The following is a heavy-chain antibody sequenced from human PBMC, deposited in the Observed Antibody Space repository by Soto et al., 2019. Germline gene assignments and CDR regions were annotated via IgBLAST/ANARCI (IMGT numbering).Heavy chain of an antibody. Sequence: PGGSLRLSCAASGFTVSSSYMTWVRQAPGKGLEWVSVMYAGGTTYYADSVKGRFTFSRDNSKNMLYLQMNNLRADDTAVYYCARSDCSSTSCYVVWFDPWGQGTLVTVSS. CDR1: GFTVSSSY. J-gene: IGHJ5*02. D-gene: IGHD2-2*01. CDR3: ARSDCSSTSCYVVWFDP. CDR2: MYAGGTT. V-gene: IGHV3-66*01.